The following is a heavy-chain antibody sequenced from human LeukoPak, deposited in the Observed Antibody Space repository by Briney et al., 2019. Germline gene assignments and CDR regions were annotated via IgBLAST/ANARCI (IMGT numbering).Heavy chain of an antibody. V-gene: IGHV3-9*01. CDR1: GFTFDDYA. D-gene: IGHD6-19*01. Sequence: GRSLRLSCAASGFTFDDYAMHWVRQAPGKGLEWVSGISWNSGSIGYADSVKGRFTISRDNAKNSLYLQMNSLRAEDTALYYCAEDMRAVAGTFDYWGQGTLVTVSS. J-gene: IGHJ4*02. CDR3: AEDMRAVAGTFDY. CDR2: ISWNSGSI.